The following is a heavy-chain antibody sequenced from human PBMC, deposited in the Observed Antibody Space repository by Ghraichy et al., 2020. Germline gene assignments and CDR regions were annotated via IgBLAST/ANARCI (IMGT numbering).Heavy chain of an antibody. Sequence: GGSLRLSCAASGFTFSTYSMHWVRQAPGKGLEWVAVISYDGSNKYYADSVKGRFTISRDNSKNTLYLQMNSLRPEDTAVYYCARDQEGAVAGTQINPFDYWGRGTLVTVSS. D-gene: IGHD6-13*01. J-gene: IGHJ4*02. CDR3: ARDQEGAVAGTQINPFDY. CDR1: GFTFSTYS. V-gene: IGHV3-30-3*01. CDR2: ISYDGSNK.